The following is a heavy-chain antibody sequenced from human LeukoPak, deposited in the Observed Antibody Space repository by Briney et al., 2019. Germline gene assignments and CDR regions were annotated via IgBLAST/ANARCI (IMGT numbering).Heavy chain of an antibody. CDR1: GFTFSSYA. Sequence: GGSLRLSCAASGFTFSSYAMHWVRQAPGKGLEWVAVISYDGSNKYYADSVKGRFTISRDNSKNTLYLQMNSLRAEDTAVYYCARDRAWFGDEDYYYGMDVWGQGTTVTVSS. J-gene: IGHJ6*02. CDR2: ISYDGSNK. V-gene: IGHV3-30-3*01. D-gene: IGHD3-10*01. CDR3: ARDRAWFGDEDYYYGMDV.